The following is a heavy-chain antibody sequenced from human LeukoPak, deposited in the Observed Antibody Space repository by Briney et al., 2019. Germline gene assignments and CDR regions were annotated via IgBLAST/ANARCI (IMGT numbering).Heavy chain of an antibody. CDR1: RFTFSSYW. D-gene: IGHD3-10*01. J-gene: IGHJ4*02. V-gene: IGHV3-7*01. Sequence: GGSLRLSCAASRFTFSSYWMGWVRQAPGKGLEWVANIKQDGSEKYYVDSVKGRFTISRDNAKNSLYLQMNSLRAEDTAVYYCASSSLRGSGIDYWGQGTLVTVSS. CDR2: IKQDGSEK. CDR3: ASSSLRGSGIDY.